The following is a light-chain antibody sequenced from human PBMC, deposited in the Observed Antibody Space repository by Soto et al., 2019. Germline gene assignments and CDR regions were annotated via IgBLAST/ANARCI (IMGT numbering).Light chain of an antibody. CDR1: SSDVGSSNL. J-gene: IGLJ1*01. Sequence: QSVLTXPASVSGSPGQSITISCSGTSSDVGSSNLVSWYQQHPGKAPKLIIFEGDRRPSGVSGRFSGSKSGNTASLTISGLQAEDEADYYCCSFARSTTFYVFGTGTKVTVL. V-gene: IGLV2-23*01. CDR3: CSFARSTTFYV. CDR2: EGD.